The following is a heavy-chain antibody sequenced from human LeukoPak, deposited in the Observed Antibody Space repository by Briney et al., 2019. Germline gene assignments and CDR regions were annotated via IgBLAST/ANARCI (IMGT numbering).Heavy chain of an antibody. D-gene: IGHD3-9*01. CDR2: IYTSGST. CDR3: ARDGSRYEYGITIPYYYYYGMDV. J-gene: IGHJ6*02. CDR1: GGSISSYY. Sequence: SETLSLTCTVSGGSISSYYWSWIRQPAGKGLEWIGRIYTSGSTNYSPSLKSRVTMSVDTSKNQFSLKLSSVTAADTAVYYCARDGSRYEYGITIPYYYYYGMDVWGQGTTVTVSS. V-gene: IGHV4-4*07.